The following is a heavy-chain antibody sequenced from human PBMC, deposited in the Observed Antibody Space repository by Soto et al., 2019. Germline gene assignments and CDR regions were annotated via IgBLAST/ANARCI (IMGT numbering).Heavy chain of an antibody. V-gene: IGHV3-48*02. CDR1: GFTSSSYS. J-gene: IGHJ4*02. CDR3: ARDCRYLGGDFDY. Sequence: PGGSLRLSCAASGFTSSSYSMNCVRQAPGKGLEWVSYISSSSSTIYYADSVKGRFTISRDNAKNSLYLQMNNLRDEDTAVYYCARDCRYLGGDFDYWGQGTLVTVSS. D-gene: IGHD2-15*01. CDR2: ISSSSSTI.